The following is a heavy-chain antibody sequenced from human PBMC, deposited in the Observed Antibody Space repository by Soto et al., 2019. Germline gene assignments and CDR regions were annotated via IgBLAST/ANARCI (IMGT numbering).Heavy chain of an antibody. CDR1: GFTFSTYA. D-gene: IGHD3-3*01. J-gene: IGHJ6*02. Sequence: VGSLRLSCAASGFTFSTYAMTWVRQAPGKGLEWVSIISSSGDATYYVDSVKGRFTISRDNSRNTLNLQMNSLRAEDTAVYYCAKNGDFWSWGMDVWGQGTTVTVSS. V-gene: IGHV3-23*01. CDR3: AKNGDFWSWGMDV. CDR2: ISSSGDAT.